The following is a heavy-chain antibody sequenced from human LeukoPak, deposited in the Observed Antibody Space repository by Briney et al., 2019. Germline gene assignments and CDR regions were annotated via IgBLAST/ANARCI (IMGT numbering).Heavy chain of an antibody. D-gene: IGHD2-15*01. J-gene: IGHJ2*01. CDR2: VYYNGNS. CDR1: GGSISTYY. V-gene: IGHV4-59*13. CDR3: ARGVRLPNWFFDL. Sequence: SETLSLTCTVSGGSISTYYWSWIRQTPGKGPEYMGYVYYNGNSDYNPSLKSRPRIVIDTSTKQFSLTMNSVTAADTAVYYCARGVRLPNWFFDLWGRGTLVTVSS.